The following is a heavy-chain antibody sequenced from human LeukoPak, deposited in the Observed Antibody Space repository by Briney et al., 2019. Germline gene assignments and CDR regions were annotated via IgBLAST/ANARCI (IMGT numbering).Heavy chain of an antibody. CDR2: ISYDGSNK. J-gene: IGHJ6*02. V-gene: IGHV3-30-3*01. CDR3: ARDLLRFLEWLYTTYYYYGMDV. Sequence: PGRSLRLSCAASGFTFSSYAMHWVRQAPGKGLEWVAVISYDGSNKYYADSVKGRFTISRGNSKNTLYLQMNSLRAEDTAVYYCARDLLRFLEWLYTTYYYYGMDVWGQGTTVTVSS. D-gene: IGHD3-3*01. CDR1: GFTFSSYA.